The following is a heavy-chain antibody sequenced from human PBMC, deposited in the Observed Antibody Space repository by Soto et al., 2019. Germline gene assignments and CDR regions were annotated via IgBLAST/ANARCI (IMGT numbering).Heavy chain of an antibody. Sequence: SETLSLPCPVSGCSISSYYWSWIRQPPGKGLEWIGYIYYSGSTNYNPSLKSRVTISVDTSKNQFSLKLSSVTAADTAVYYCARDRGSSWSTFDYWGQGTLVTVSS. CDR1: GCSISSYY. J-gene: IGHJ4*02. D-gene: IGHD6-13*01. CDR3: ARDRGSSWSTFDY. V-gene: IGHV4-59*01. CDR2: IYYSGST.